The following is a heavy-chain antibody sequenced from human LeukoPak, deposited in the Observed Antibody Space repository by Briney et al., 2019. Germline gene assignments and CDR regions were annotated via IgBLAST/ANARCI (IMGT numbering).Heavy chain of an antibody. CDR1: GGSISSYY. CDR3: ARYCSSTSQYYFDY. V-gene: IGHV4-59*01. J-gene: IGHJ4*02. Sequence: SETLSLTRTVSGGSISSYYWSWIRQPPGKGLECIGYIYYSGSTNYNPSLKSRVTISVDTSKNQFSLKLSSVTAADTAVYYCARYCSSTSQYYFDYWGQGTLVTVSS. CDR2: IYYSGST. D-gene: IGHD2-2*01.